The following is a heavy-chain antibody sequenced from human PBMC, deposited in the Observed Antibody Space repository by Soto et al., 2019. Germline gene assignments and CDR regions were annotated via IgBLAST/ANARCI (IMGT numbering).Heavy chain of an antibody. CDR2: IIPIFGTA. D-gene: IGHD3-3*01. J-gene: IGHJ5*02. V-gene: IGHV1-69*13. CDR1: GGTFSSYA. CDR3: ARDPGLFGVVTAWGPNWFDP. Sequence: SVKFSCKASGGTFSSYAISWVRQAPGQGLEWMGGIIPIFGTANYAQKFQGRVTITADESTSTAYMELSSLRSEDTVVYYCARDPGLFGVVTAWGPNWFDPWGQGTLVTVS.